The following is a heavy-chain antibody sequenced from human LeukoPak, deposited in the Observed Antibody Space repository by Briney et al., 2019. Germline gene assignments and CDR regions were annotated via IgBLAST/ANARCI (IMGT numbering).Heavy chain of an antibody. D-gene: IGHD1-26*01. CDR1: GYTFTDYY. J-gene: IGHJ4*02. CDR3: AYSGSYYDGGY. Sequence: GATVKISCKVSGYTFTDYYMHWVQQAPGKGLELMGLVDPEDGETIYAEKFQGRVNITADTSTDTAYMELSSLRSEDTAVYSCAYSGSYYDGGYWGQGTLVTVSS. CDR2: VDPEDGET. V-gene: IGHV1-69-2*01.